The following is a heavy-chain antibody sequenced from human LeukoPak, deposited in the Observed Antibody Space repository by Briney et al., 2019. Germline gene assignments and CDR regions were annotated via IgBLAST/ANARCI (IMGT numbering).Heavy chain of an antibody. J-gene: IGHJ4*02. V-gene: IGHV3-11*04. CDR3: VRRQTDGDDLDY. CDR1: GFSFRDYY. Sequence: KSGGSLRLSCAASGFSFRDYYMSWIRQAPGKGLEWISYISSSGSTKYYTDSVRGRFAISRDNAKNSLYLQMNSLRVEDTAVYYCVRRQTDGDDLDYWGQGTLVTVSS. D-gene: IGHD5-24*01. CDR2: ISSSGSTK.